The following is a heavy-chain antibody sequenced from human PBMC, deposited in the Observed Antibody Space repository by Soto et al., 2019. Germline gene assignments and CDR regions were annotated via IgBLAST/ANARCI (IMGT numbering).Heavy chain of an antibody. V-gene: IGHV4-31*03. Sequence: SETLSLTCTVSGGSISSGGYYWSWIRQHPGKSLEWIGYIYYSGSTYYNPSLKSRVTISVDTSKNQFSLKLSSVTAADTAVYYCARGPYFCQLLLRDYYYYYVDVWGKGTTVTVSS. D-gene: IGHD2-2*01. CDR1: GGSISSGGYY. CDR3: ARGPYFCQLLLRDYYYYYVDV. CDR2: IYYSGST. J-gene: IGHJ6*03.